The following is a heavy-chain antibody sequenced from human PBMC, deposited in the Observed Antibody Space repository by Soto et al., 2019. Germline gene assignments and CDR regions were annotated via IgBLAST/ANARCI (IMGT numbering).Heavy chain of an antibody. CDR1: GFTFSSYS. Sequence: GGSLRLSCAASGFTFSSYSMNWVRQAPGKGLEWVSYISSSSTIYYADSVKGRFTISRDNAKNSLYLQMNSLRAEDTAVYYCARHPTMDVWGKGTTVTVSS. V-gene: IGHV3-48*01. CDR2: ISSSSTI. CDR3: ARHPTMDV. J-gene: IGHJ6*04.